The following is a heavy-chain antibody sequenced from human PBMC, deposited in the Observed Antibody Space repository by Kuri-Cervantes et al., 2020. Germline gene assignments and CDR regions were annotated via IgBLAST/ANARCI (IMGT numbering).Heavy chain of an antibody. D-gene: IGHD3-10*01. J-gene: IGHJ4*02. CDR3: ARDGTYYYGSGIDY. V-gene: IGHV1-8*02. Sequence: ASVKVSCKASGYTFTSYGISWVRQAPGQGLEWMGWMNPNSGNTGYAQKFQGRVTMTRNTSISTAYMELSSLRSEDTAVYYCARDGTYYYGSGIDYWGQGTLVTVSS. CDR2: MNPNSGNT. CDR1: GYTFTSYG.